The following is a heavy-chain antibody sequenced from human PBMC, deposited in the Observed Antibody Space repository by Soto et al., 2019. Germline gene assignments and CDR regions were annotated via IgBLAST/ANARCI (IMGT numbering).Heavy chain of an antibody. J-gene: IGHJ4*02. Sequence: SETLSLTCTVAGGSISSYYWSWIRQPPGKGLEWIGYIYYSGSTNYNPSLKSRVTISVDTSKNQFSLKLSSVTAADTAVYYCARAKRGIAAAFGYWGQGTLVTVSS. D-gene: IGHD6-13*01. CDR3: ARAKRGIAAAFGY. CDR1: GGSISSYY. V-gene: IGHV4-59*01. CDR2: IYYSGST.